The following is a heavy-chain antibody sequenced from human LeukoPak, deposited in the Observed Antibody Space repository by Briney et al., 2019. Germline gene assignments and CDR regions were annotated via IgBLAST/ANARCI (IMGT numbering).Heavy chain of an antibody. CDR2: IKEDGTEK. D-gene: IGHD1-1*01. Sequence: PGGSLRLSCAASGFTFSTFWMSWVRQAPGKGLEWVANIKEDGTEKYYVDSVKGRFTISRDNAKNSLYLQMNSLRAEDTAVYYCARDSLQLELPTPYFDYWGQGTLVTVSS. CDR3: ARDSLQLELPTPYFDY. V-gene: IGHV3-7*01. CDR1: GFTFSTFW. J-gene: IGHJ4*02.